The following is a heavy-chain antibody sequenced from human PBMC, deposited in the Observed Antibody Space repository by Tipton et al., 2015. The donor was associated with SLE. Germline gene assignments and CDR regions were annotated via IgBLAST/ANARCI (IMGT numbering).Heavy chain of an antibody. V-gene: IGHV4-34*01. CDR2: INHSGST. CDR1: GGSFSGYY. Sequence: LRLSCAVYGGSFSGYYWSWIRQPPGKGLEWIGEINHSGSTNYNPSLKSRVTISINTSKNQFSLNLSSVTAADTAGYFCARGVRYSSGQSAFDIWGQGTMVSVSS. D-gene: IGHD6-25*01. J-gene: IGHJ3*02. CDR3: ARGVRYSSGQSAFDI.